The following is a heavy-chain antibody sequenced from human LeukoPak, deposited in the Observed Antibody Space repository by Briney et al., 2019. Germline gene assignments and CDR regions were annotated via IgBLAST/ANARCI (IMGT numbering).Heavy chain of an antibody. CDR1: GYTFTSYD. V-gene: IGHV1-8*01. CDR2: MNPNSGNT. CDR3: ARGEYCTNGVCFDAFDI. J-gene: IGHJ3*02. D-gene: IGHD2-8*01. Sequence: ASVKVSCKASGYTFTSYDIYWVRQATGQGLEWMGWMNPNSGNTGYAQKFQGRVTMTRNTSISTAYMELSSLRSEDTAVYYCARGEYCTNGVCFDAFDIWGQGTMVTVSS.